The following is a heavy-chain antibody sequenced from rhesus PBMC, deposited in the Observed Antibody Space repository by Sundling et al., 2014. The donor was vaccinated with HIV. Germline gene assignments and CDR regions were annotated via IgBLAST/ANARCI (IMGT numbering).Heavy chain of an antibody. Sequence: QVQLQESGPRTGEAPRRPLSLTCAVSGFSISSGYGWTWIRQPPGKGLEWIGYIGGSSGSIATSSGSSNYNPAFRSRVNISKDTSKNQFALNLNSVTAADTAVYYCARMVGLYFDYWGQGVLVTVSS. V-gene: IGHV4-127*01. CDR1: GFSISSGYG. CDR3: ARMVGLYFDY. J-gene: IGHJ4*01. D-gene: IGHD4-4*01. CDR2: IGGSSGSIATSSGSS.